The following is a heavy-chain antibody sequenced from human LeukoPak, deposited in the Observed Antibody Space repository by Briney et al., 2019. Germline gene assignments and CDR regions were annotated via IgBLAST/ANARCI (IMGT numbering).Heavy chain of an antibody. CDR1: GGSISRSYW. J-gene: IGHJ6*03. CDR2: IQQ. V-gene: IGHV4-4*02. D-gene: IGHD3-10*01. Sequence: SGTLSLTCAVSGGSISRSYWWSWVRQPPGKGLVWIGEIQQSLKSRVTISVDTSKNQFSLKLSSVTAADTAVYYCARDRGLNEMYYYGSGSYYTGYYYYYMDVWGKGTTVTVSS. CDR3: ARDRGLNEMYYYGSGSYYTGYYYYYMDV.